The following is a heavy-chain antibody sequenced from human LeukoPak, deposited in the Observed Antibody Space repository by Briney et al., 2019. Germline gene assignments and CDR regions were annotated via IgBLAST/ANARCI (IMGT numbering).Heavy chain of an antibody. D-gene: IGHD2-15*01. Sequence: PSETLSLTCAVYGGSFSGYYWSWIRQPPGKGLEWIGEINHSGSTNYNPSLKSRVTISVDTSKNQFSLKLSSVTAADTAVYYCARGGAATSGKDIVVVVAVPGAFDIWGQGTMVTVSS. CDR1: GGSFSGYY. J-gene: IGHJ3*02. V-gene: IGHV4-34*01. CDR3: ARGGAATSGKDIVVVVAVPGAFDI. CDR2: INHSGST.